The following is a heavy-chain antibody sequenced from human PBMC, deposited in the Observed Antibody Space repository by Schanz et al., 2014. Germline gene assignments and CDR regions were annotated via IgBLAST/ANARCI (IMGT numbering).Heavy chain of an antibody. D-gene: IGHD6-19*01. Sequence: QVQLQESGPGLVKPSQTLSLTCTVSGGSVSSGGDYWSWIRQHPGKGLEWIGFISYSGSTYYNPSLKSRVTISVDTSKNQFSLKLSSVTAADTAVYYCARGHHPHGITVAARGFDPWGQGTLVTVSS. CDR3: ARGHHPHGITVAARGFDP. J-gene: IGHJ5*02. CDR1: GGSVSSGGDY. V-gene: IGHV4-31*03. CDR2: ISYSGST.